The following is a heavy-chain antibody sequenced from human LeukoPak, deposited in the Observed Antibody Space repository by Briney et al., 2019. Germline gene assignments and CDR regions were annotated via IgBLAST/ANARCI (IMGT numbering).Heavy chain of an antibody. V-gene: IGHV3-33*01. CDR1: GFTFSSYG. J-gene: IGHJ5*02. CDR3: ARAVAAAAFDP. Sequence: GGSLRLSCAASGFTFSSYGMHWVRQAPGKGLEWVAVIWYDGSNKYYVESVKGRFTISRDNAKNTLYLQMNSLRAEDTAVYYCARAVAAAAFDPWGQGTLVTVSS. CDR2: IWYDGSNK. D-gene: IGHD6-13*01.